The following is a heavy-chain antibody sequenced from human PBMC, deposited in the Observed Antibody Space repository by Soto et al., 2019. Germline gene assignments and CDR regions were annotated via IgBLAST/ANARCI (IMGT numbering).Heavy chain of an antibody. CDR3: ARDMIPRPGIVSSAFHFYALDV. CDR1: GDTFTKFA. Sequence: QVLLVQSGAELKKPGSSVKVSCKAPGDTFTKFAIHWVRQAPGPGLEWMGGIIRMLTFENYSPKFLDSLTITADESTNTAYMELSSITSGETAIYYCARDMIPRPGIVSSAFHFYALDVWGQGTTVTVSS. CDR2: IIRMLTFE. J-gene: IGHJ6*02. V-gene: IGHV1-69*01. D-gene: IGHD3-22*01.